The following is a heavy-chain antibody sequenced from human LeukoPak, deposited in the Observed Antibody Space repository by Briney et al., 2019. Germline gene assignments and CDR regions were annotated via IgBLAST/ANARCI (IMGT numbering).Heavy chain of an antibody. J-gene: IGHJ6*03. CDR3: ARVAYCSGGSCPRNYMDV. CDR1: GGSFSGYY. CDR2: INHRGST. Sequence: SEALSLTCAVYGGSFSGYYWSWIRQPPGKGLEWIGEINHRGSTNYNPSLKSRVTISVDTSKNQFSLKLSSVTAADTAVYYCARVAYCSGGSCPRNYMDVWGKGTTVTVSS. D-gene: IGHD2-15*01. V-gene: IGHV4-34*01.